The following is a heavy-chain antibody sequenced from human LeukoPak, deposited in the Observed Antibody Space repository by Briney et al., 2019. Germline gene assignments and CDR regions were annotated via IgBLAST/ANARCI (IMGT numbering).Heavy chain of an antibody. CDR3: LGYYSGSPN. Sequence: GGSLRLSCAASGFTFSYNWMHWVRQAPGKGLVWVSRISSDGRTTHYADSVKGRFTISRDSAKDTLFLQMNDLRAEDTAVYYCLGYYSGSPNWGQGTLVTVSS. D-gene: IGHD3-10*01. V-gene: IGHV3-74*01. CDR2: ISSDGRTT. J-gene: IGHJ4*02. CDR1: GFTFSYNW.